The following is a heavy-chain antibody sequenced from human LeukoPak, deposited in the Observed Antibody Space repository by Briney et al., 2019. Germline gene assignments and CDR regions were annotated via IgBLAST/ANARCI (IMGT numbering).Heavy chain of an antibody. CDR2: ISGSGGST. CDR3: ARDSLYQLPNDAFDI. D-gene: IGHD2-2*01. Sequence: GGSLRLSCAASGFTFSSDAMSWVRQAPGKGLEWVSAISGSGGSTYYADSVKGRFTISRDNSKNTLYLQMNSLRAEDTAVYYCARDSLYQLPNDAFDIWGQGTMVTVSS. J-gene: IGHJ3*02. CDR1: GFTFSSDA. V-gene: IGHV3-23*01.